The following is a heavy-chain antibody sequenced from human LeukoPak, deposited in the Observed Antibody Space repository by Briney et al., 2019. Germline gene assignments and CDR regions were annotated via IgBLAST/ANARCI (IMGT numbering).Heavy chain of an antibody. CDR2: IFYSGTT. J-gene: IGHJ4*02. CDR3: ARGSGSYYSGHTLDY. Sequence: SETLSLTCTVSGGSISSSSYYWGWIRQPPGKGLEWIGSIFYSGTTYYNPSLKSRVTISVDTSKNQFSLKLSSVTAADTAVYYCARGSGSYYSGHTLDYWGQGTLVTVSS. D-gene: IGHD1-26*01. V-gene: IGHV4-39*07. CDR1: GGSISSSSYY.